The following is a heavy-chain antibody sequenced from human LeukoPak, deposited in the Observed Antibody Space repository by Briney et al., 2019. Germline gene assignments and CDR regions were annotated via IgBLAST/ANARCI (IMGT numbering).Heavy chain of an antibody. D-gene: IGHD3-22*01. Sequence: PSETLSLTCTVSGGSISRYYWSWIRQPPGKGLEWIGYIYYSGSTNYNPSLKSRVTISVDTSKSQFSLKLSSVTAADTAVYYCAGSYDSSGYYQGYFDYWGQGTLVTVSS. V-gene: IGHV4-59*01. CDR3: AGSYDSSGYYQGYFDY. J-gene: IGHJ4*02. CDR2: IYYSGST. CDR1: GGSISRYY.